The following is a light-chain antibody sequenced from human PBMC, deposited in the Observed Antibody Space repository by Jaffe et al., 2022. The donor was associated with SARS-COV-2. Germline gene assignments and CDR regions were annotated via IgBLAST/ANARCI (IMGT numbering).Light chain of an antibody. CDR2: DAS. CDR1: QSISSL. Sequence: EIVLTQSPATLSLSPGERATLSCRASQSISSLLAWYQQKPGQAPKLLIYDASNRATGVPARFSGSRSGTDFTLTISSLEPEDFAVYYCHQRSSWPLTFGGGTRVEIK. CDR3: HQRSSWPLT. V-gene: IGKV3-11*01. J-gene: IGKJ4*01.